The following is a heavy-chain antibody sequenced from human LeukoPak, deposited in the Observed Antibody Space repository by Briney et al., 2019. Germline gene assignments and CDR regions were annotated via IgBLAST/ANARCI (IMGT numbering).Heavy chain of an antibody. J-gene: IGHJ4*02. CDR3: AKGPYYYDSSGYYYDY. D-gene: IGHD3-22*01. CDR1: GFTFSSYA. Sequence: GGSLRLSCAASGFTFSSYAMSWVRQAPGKGLEWVSAISGSGGSTYYADSVKGWFTISRDNSKNTLYLQMNSLRAEDTAVYYCAKGPYYYDSSGYYYDYWGQGTLVTVSS. V-gene: IGHV3-23*01. CDR2: ISGSGGST.